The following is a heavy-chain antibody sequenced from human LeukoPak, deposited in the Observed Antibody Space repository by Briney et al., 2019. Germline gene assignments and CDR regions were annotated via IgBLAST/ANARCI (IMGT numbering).Heavy chain of an antibody. V-gene: IGHV3-7*03. CDR2: IKQGGSEK. CDR1: GFTSSSYW. Sequence: GGSLRLSCAVSGFTSSSYWMSRVRQAPGKGLEWVANIKQGGSEKYYVDSVKGRFTISRDNAKNSLYLQMNSLRAEDTAVYYCARAPYCIGGSCRFDYWGQGTLVTVSS. J-gene: IGHJ4*02. D-gene: IGHD2-15*01. CDR3: ARAPYCIGGSCRFDY.